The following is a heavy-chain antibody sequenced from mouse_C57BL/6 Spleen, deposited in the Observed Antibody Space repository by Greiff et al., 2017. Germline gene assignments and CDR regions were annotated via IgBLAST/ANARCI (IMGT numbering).Heavy chain of an antibody. CDR3: ARSTYYGSSYGGYFDV. D-gene: IGHD1-1*01. Sequence: QVQLQQPGTELVKPGASVKLSCKASGYTFTSYWMHWVKQRPGQGLEWIGNINPSNGGTNYNEKFKSKATLTVDKSSSTAYMQLSSLTSEDAAGYYCARSTYYGSSYGGYFDVWGTGTTVTVSS. CDR2: INPSNGGT. V-gene: IGHV1-53*01. CDR1: GYTFTSYW. J-gene: IGHJ1*03.